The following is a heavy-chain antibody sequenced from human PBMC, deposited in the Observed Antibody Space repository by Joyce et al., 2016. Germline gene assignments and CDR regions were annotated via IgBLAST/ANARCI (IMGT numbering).Heavy chain of an antibody. J-gene: IGHJ4*02. CDR3: AREPYGDFPLGV. V-gene: IGHV1-69*01. Sequence: QVQLSQSEAEMKRPGSSVRISCKATGGTFNNYLIIWIRQAPGQGLAWIGGIIPVFRTTTYAQKFQGRVSITADDSTNTGYLEITGLTSDDTAVYYCAREPYGDFPLGVWGRGTQVTVSS. D-gene: IGHD4-17*01. CDR2: IIPVFRTT. CDR1: GGTFNNYL.